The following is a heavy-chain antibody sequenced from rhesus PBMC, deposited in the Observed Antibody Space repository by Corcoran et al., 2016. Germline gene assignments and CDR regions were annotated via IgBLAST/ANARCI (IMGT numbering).Heavy chain of an antibody. J-gene: IGHJ4*01. CDR3: ARTLSLDY. Sequence: QVQLQESGPGLVKPSETLSLTCAVSGYSISSGYGWSWIRQPPGKGLEWIGYIGGTSGSTNYNPSLNSRVTSSKDTSKNQFSLKLSSVTAADTAVYYCARTLSLDYWGQGVLVTVSS. V-gene: IGHV4-127*01. CDR2: IGGTSGST. CDR1: GYSISSGYG.